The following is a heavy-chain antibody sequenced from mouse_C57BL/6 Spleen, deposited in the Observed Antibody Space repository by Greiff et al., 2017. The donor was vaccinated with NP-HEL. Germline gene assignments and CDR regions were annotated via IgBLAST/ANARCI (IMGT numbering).Heavy chain of an antibody. J-gene: IGHJ3*01. Sequence: VQLQQSGPELVKPGASVKISCKASGYTFTDYYMNWVKQSHGKSLEWIGDINPNNGGTSYNQKFKGKATLTVDKSSSTAYMERSSLTSEDSAVYYCARDYYGSSPWFAYWGQGTLVTVSA. D-gene: IGHD1-1*01. V-gene: IGHV1-26*01. CDR2: INPNNGGT. CDR1: GYTFTDYY. CDR3: ARDYYGSSPWFAY.